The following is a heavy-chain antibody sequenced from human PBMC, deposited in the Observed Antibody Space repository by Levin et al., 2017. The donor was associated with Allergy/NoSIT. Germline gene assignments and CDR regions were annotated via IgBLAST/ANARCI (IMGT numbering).Heavy chain of an antibody. CDR3: ARTMVRGLIPPPYYYGMDV. J-gene: IGHJ6*02. CDR2: IWYDGSNK. D-gene: IGHD3-10*01. CDR1: GFTFSSYG. Sequence: GGSLRLSCAASGFTFSSYGMHWVRQAPGKGLQWVAVIWYDGSNKYYADSVKGRFTISRDNSRNTLYLHMSSLRAEDTAVYYCARTMVRGLIPPPYYYGMDVWGLGTTVTVSS. V-gene: IGHV3-33*01.